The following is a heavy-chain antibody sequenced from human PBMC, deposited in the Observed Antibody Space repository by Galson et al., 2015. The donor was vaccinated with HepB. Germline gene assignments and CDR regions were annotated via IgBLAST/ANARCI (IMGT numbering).Heavy chain of an antibody. CDR2: IYTGGNT. CDR1: GFTVGSNF. CDR3: ARVQYSGTYSDAFDI. D-gene: IGHD1-26*01. V-gene: IGHV3-53*01. J-gene: IGHJ3*02. Sequence: SLRLSCAASGFTVGSNFMSWVRQAPGKGLEWVSVIYTGGNTYYADSVKGRFTISRDNSKNTVYFQLNNLRAEDTAVYYCARVQYSGTYSDAFDIWGQGTMVTVSS.